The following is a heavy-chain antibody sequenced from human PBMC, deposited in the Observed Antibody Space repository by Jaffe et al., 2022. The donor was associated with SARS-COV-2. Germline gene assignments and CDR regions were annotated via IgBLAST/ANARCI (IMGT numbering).Heavy chain of an antibody. CDR3: VRHDQWLAHGMDV. V-gene: IGHV4-39*01. Sequence: QLQLQESGPGLVKPSETLSLTCTVSGGSISSSSNYWGWIRQPPGKGLEWIGSIYYSGGTYHNPSLRGRVTISVDTSKNHVSLKVSSVTAADTAVYYCVRHDQWLAHGMDVWGQGTTVTVSS. CDR1: GGSISSSSNY. CDR2: IYYSGGT. J-gene: IGHJ6*02. D-gene: IGHD6-19*01.